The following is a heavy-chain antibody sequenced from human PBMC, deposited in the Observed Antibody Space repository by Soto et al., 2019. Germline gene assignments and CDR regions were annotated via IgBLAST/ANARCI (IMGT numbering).Heavy chain of an antibody. V-gene: IGHV4-34*01. Sequence: SETLSLTCAVYGGSFSGYYWSWIRQPPGKGLEWIGEINHSGSTNYNPSLKSRVTISVDTSKNQFSLKLSSVTAADTAVYYCARGPIVVVVAAIRTYNWFDPWGQGTLVTVSS. CDR1: GGSFSGYY. CDR3: ARGPIVVVVAAIRTYNWFDP. J-gene: IGHJ5*02. CDR2: INHSGST. D-gene: IGHD2-15*01.